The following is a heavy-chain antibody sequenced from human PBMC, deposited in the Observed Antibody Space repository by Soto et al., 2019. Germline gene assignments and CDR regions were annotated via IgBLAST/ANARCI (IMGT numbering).Heavy chain of an antibody. CDR2: ISAHNGNT. J-gene: IGHJ4*02. CDR1: GYDFTTYG. V-gene: IGHV1-18*01. Sequence: QVHLVQSGAEVKKPGASVKVSCKGSGYDFTTYGITWVRQAPGQGLEWMSWISAHNGNTDYAQKLQGRVTVTRDTSTSTAYMELRRLRSDDTAMYYCARGRDGDYWGQGALVTVSS. D-gene: IGHD6-6*01. CDR3: ARGRDGDY.